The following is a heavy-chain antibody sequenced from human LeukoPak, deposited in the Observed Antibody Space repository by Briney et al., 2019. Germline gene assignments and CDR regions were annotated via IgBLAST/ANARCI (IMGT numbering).Heavy chain of an antibody. CDR1: GYTFTGYY. Sequence: ASVKVSCTASGYTFTGYYMHWVRQAPGQGLEWMGWINSNSGGTNYAQEFQGWVTMTRDTSISTVYMELSRLRSDDTAVYYWARFVDDYGDTGNAFDIWGQGTMVTVSS. CDR3: ARFVDDYGDTGNAFDI. CDR2: INSNSGGT. D-gene: IGHD4-17*01. J-gene: IGHJ3*02. V-gene: IGHV1-2*04.